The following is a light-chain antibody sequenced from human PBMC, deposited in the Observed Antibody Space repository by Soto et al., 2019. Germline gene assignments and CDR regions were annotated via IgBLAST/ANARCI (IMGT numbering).Light chain of an antibody. CDR2: EVS. CDR1: SSDVGGYNY. Sequence: QSALTQPASVSGSPGQSITISCTGASSDVGGYNYVSWYQHHPGKAPKLMIYEVSNRPSGVSHRFSGSKSGNTASLTISGLQAEDEADYYCSSYTSSSTLVVFGGGTQLTVL. V-gene: IGLV2-14*01. J-gene: IGLJ2*01. CDR3: SSYTSSSTLVV.